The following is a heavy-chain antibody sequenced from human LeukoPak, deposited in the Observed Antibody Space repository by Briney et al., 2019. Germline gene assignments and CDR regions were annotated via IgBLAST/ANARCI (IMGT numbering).Heavy chain of an antibody. CDR1: GYSISSGYY. CDR2: IYHSGST. D-gene: IGHD3-10*01. CDR3: ARDYLLTHYYGSGRNWFDP. Sequence: SETLSLTCTVSGYSISSGYYWGWIRQPPGKGLEWIGSIYHSGSTYYNPSLKSRVTISVDTSKNQFSLKLSSVTAADTAVYYCARDYLLTHYYGSGRNWFDPWGQGTLVTVSS. J-gene: IGHJ5*02. V-gene: IGHV4-38-2*02.